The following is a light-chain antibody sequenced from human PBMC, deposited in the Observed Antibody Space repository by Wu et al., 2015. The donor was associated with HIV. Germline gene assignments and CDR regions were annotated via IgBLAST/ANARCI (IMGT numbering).Light chain of an antibody. V-gene: IGKV3-20*01. Sequence: EIVLTQSPGTLSLSPGERATLSCRASQSITNSYLAWYQQKPGQAPRLLIDGASNRATGIPDRFSVSGSGTDFTLTISRLEPEDFALYYCQQHDSSPYTFGQGTKLDTK. J-gene: IGKJ2*01. CDR1: QSITNSY. CDR2: GAS. CDR3: QQHDSSPYT.